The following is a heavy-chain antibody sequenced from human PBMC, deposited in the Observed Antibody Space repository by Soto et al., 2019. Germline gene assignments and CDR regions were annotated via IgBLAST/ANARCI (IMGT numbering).Heavy chain of an antibody. CDR3: AHLVTADDSEYFEF. Sequence: QITLRESGPTVVKPTQTLTLTCTFSGFSLNTPGGGVGWIRQPPGKALEWVALIYWDDDKRYNPSLKRRLVINKDSSKNQVVLTMTNVYPVDTATYYCAHLVTADDSEYFEFWGQGTLVPVSP. CDR2: IYWDDDK. V-gene: IGHV2-5*02. J-gene: IGHJ4*02. CDR1: GFSLNTPGGG. D-gene: IGHD3-3*01.